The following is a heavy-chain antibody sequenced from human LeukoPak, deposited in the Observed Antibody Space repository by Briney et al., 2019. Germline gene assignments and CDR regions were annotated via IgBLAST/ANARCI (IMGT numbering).Heavy chain of an antibody. CDR3: AKVRLRGGFSSGLDGFDY. Sequence: PGRSLRLSCAASGFTFSGFGIHWVRQAPGKGLQWLALISYDGSNKYYADSVTGRFTISRDNSKSTLYLQMNSLRPEDTAVYYCAKVRLRGGFSSGLDGFDYWGQGTLVTVSS. V-gene: IGHV3-30*18. CDR1: GFTFSGFG. CDR2: ISYDGSNK. D-gene: IGHD5-18*01. J-gene: IGHJ4*02.